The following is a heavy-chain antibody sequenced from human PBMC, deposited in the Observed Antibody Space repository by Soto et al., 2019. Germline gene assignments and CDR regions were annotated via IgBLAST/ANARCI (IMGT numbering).Heavy chain of an antibody. CDR2: IIPIFGTA. CDR1: GGTFSSYA. V-gene: IGHV1-69*12. Sequence: QVQLVQSGAEVKKPGSSVKVSCKASGGTFSSYAISWVRQAPGQGLEWMGGIIPIFGTAHYAQKFQGRVTMTADESTSTAYMELSSLRSADTALYYCASVLGGATYYYGMDVWGQGTTVTVSS. CDR3: ASVLGGATYYYGMDV. J-gene: IGHJ6*02. D-gene: IGHD1-26*01.